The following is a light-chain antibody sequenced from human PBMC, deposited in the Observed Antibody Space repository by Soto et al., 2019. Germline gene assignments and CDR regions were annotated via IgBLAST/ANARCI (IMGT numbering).Light chain of an antibody. V-gene: IGLV1-40*01. Sequence: SVPTQPPSVSGAPGQRVTISCTWSSSNIGAGYDVHWYQQLPGTAPKLLIYGNSNRPSGVTDRFSGSKSGTSASLDITGLRAEDEADYYCQSYDSSLSGWVFGGGTKLTVL. CDR2: GNS. CDR1: SSNIGAGYD. CDR3: QSYDSSLSGWV. J-gene: IGLJ3*02.